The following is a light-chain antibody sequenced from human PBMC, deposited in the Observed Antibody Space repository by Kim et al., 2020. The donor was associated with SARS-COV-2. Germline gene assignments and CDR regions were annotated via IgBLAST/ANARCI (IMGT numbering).Light chain of an antibody. Sequence: RQNTRCPGGGNSTSMANKVAAGRQQHPGHPPKHRAYRNNSRPSGISDRLSASRSGGTASLTITGLQPEDEADYYCSAWDSSLSAWIFGGGTKLTVL. V-gene: IGLV10-54*01. CDR1: STSMANKV. CDR2: RNN. CDR3: SAWDSSLSAWI. J-gene: IGLJ2*01.